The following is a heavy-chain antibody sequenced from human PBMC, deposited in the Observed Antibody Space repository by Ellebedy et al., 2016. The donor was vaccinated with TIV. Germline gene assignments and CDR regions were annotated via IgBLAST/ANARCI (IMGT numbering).Heavy chain of an antibody. CDR3: ARGGRSDWGATAGNGEYNWFDP. Sequence: MPSETLSLTCTFTVSGGSISSYYWSWIRQPPGKGLEWIGYIYYSGSTNYNPSLKSRVTISVDTSKNQFSLKLSSVTAADTAVYYCARGGRSDWGATAGNGEYNWFDPWGQGTLVTVSS. CDR2: IYYSGST. J-gene: IGHJ5*02. V-gene: IGHV4-59*01. CDR1: GGSISSYY. D-gene: IGHD7-27*01.